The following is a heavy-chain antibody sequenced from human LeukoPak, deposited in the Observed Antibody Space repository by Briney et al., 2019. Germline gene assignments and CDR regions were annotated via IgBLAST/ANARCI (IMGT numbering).Heavy chain of an antibody. CDR1: GYTFTGYY. J-gene: IGHJ6*03. CDR3: ARPSGYYYYYYMDV. Sequence: GASVKVSCKASGYTFTGYYMHWVRQAPGQGLEWMGWINPNSGGTSYAQKFQGRVTMTRDTSISTAYMELSRLRSDDTAVYYCARPSGYYYYYYMDVWGKGTTVTVSS. CDR2: INPNSGGT. V-gene: IGHV1-2*02. D-gene: IGHD1-26*01.